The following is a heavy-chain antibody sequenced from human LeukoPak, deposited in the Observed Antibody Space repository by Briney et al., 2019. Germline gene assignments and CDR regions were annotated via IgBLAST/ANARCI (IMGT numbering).Heavy chain of an antibody. D-gene: IGHD6-6*01. Sequence: SETLSLTCTVSGGSISSSSYYWGWIRQPPGKGLEWIGSIYYSGSTYYNSSLKSRVTISVDTSKNQFSLKLSSVTAADTAVYYCARQYSSSSFDYWGQGTLVTVSS. V-gene: IGHV4-39*01. CDR3: ARQYSSSSFDY. J-gene: IGHJ4*02. CDR2: IYYSGST. CDR1: GGSISSSSYY.